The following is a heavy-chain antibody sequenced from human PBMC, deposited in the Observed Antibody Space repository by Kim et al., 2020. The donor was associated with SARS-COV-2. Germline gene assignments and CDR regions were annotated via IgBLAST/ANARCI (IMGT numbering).Heavy chain of an antibody. CDR3: VARRWTAVADDY. V-gene: IGHV3-74*01. J-gene: IGHJ4*02. D-gene: IGHD4-17*01. CDR2: INEDGSST. Sequence: GGSLRLSCAASGFTFSSFMMHWIRQVPGKGLVCVSRINEDGSSTVYADSVKGRYTISRDNAKNTLYLQMNRLRDKDTALYYCVARRWTAVADDYWDQGALITVS. CDR1: GFTFSSFM.